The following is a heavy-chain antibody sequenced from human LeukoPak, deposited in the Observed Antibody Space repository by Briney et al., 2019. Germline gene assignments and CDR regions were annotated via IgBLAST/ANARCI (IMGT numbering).Heavy chain of an antibody. V-gene: IGHV4-30-4*08. CDR2: ISYSGST. D-gene: IGHD1-1*01. Sequence: PSETLSLTCTVSGGSISSGVYYWSWIRQHPGKGPEWIGYISYSGSTDYNPSLKSRSTISGDTSKTQFSLKLSSVTAADTAIYYCARQGSWNGDYGMDVWGQGTSVTVSS. J-gene: IGHJ6*02. CDR1: GGSISSGVYY. CDR3: ARQGSWNGDYGMDV.